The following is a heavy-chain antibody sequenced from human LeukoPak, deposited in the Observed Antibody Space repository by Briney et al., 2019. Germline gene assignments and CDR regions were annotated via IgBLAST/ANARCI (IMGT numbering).Heavy chain of an antibody. CDR3: ARSSYSSSSSV. Sequence: GRSLRLSCAVSGFTFSGFWMSWSRQAPGKGLEWVASINSDGSEGYYADVVKGRFTISRDNAKNSLYLQINSLRAEDTAVYYCARSSYSSSSSVWGQGTMVTVFS. CDR1: GFTFSGFW. J-gene: IGHJ3*01. D-gene: IGHD6-6*01. CDR2: INSDGSEG. V-gene: IGHV3-7*03.